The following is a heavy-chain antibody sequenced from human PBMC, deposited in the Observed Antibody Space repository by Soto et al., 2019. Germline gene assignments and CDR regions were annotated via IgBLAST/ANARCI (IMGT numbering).Heavy chain of an antibody. CDR2: IYSSGST. V-gene: IGHV4-31*03. Sequence: QVQLQESGPGLVKPSQTLSLTCTVSGGSISSGGYYWSWIRQHPGKGLEWIGYIYSSGSTYYNPSLKSRVTISVDTSKNQFSLKLSSVTAADTAVYYCARDHRYSLSVLFDPWGQGTLVTVSS. D-gene: IGHD4-4*01. J-gene: IGHJ5*02. CDR1: GGSISSGGYY. CDR3: ARDHRYSLSVLFDP.